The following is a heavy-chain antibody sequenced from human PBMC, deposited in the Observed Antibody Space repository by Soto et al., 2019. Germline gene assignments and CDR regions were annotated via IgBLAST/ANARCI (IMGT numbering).Heavy chain of an antibody. CDR1: GFNFCRYG. D-gene: IGHD3-22*01. CDR3: AKVKIGVIVVVRGPFDY. V-gene: IGHV3-23*01. J-gene: IGHJ4*02. Sequence: GGSLSLSGAASGFNFCRYGMSWIRQAPGKGLEWVSAISGSGGSTYYADSVKGRFTISRDNSKNTLYLQMNSLRAEDTAVYYCAKVKIGVIVVVRGPFDYWGQGTRVTRLL. CDR2: ISGSGGST.